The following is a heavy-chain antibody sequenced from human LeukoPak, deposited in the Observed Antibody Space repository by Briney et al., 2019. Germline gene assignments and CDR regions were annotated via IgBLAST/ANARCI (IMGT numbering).Heavy chain of an antibody. CDR2: ISAYNGNT. CDR1: GYTFTSYG. V-gene: IGHV1-18*01. D-gene: IGHD5-12*01. J-gene: IGHJ5*02. CDR3: ARAYSGYDSPRFDP. Sequence: ASVKVSCKASGYTFTSYGISWVRQAPGQGLEWMGWISAYNGNTNYAQKLQGRVTMTTDTSTSTAYMELRSLISDDTAVYYCARAYSGYDSPRFDPWGQGTLVTVSS.